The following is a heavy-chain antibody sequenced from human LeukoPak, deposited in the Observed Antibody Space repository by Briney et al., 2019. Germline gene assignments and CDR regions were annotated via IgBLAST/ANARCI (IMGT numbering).Heavy chain of an antibody. D-gene: IGHD6-6*01. V-gene: IGHV4-4*02. CDR2: IYHSGST. CDR3: ARGLVQYYYGMDV. CDR1: GGSISSSNW. Sequence: SETLSLTCAVSGGSISSSNWWSWVRQPPGKGLEWIGEIYHSGSTNYNPSLKSRVTISVDKSKNQFSLKLSSVTAADTAVYYCARGLVQYYYGMDVWGQGTTVTVSS. J-gene: IGHJ6*02.